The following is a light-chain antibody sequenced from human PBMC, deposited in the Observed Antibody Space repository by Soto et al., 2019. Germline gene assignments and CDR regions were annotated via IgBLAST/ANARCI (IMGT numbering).Light chain of an antibody. Sequence: EIVLTQSPGTLSLSPGERATLSCRASQVVNNNYLAWYQQKPGQSPRLLIYVASTRLNGIPDRFSGSGSGTDFTLTINTLEPEDFAVYYCQQYGSSPFTFGPGTTVDIK. J-gene: IGKJ3*01. CDR1: QVVNNNY. CDR2: VAS. CDR3: QQYGSSPFT. V-gene: IGKV3-20*01.